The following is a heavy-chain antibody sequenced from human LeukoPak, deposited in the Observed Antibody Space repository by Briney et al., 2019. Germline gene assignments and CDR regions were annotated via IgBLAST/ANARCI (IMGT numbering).Heavy chain of an antibody. J-gene: IGHJ5*02. CDR2: GSGGDT. D-gene: IGHD6-19*01. Sequence: GSGGDTYYTDSVKGRFTISRDNSKNTLNLQMNSLTADDTAVYYCARGPVAGTEGWFDPWGQGTLVTVSS. V-gene: IGHV3-23*01. CDR3: ARGPVAGTEGWFDP.